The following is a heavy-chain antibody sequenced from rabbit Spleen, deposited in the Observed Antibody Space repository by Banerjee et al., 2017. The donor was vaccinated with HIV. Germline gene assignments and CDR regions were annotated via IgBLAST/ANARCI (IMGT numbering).Heavy chain of an antibody. D-gene: IGHD8-1*01. Sequence: QEQLMESGGGLVKPEGSLKLSCTASGFSFSNSDYMCWVRQAPGKGLEWVACAYAGSSDSTYSATWAKGRFTISKTSSTTVTLQMTSLTAADTATYFCARDAGTSFSTYGMDLWGQGTLVTVS. CDR1: GFSFSNSDY. CDR2: AYAGSSDST. V-gene: IGHV1S45*01. CDR3: ARDAGTSFSTYGMDL. J-gene: IGHJ6*01.